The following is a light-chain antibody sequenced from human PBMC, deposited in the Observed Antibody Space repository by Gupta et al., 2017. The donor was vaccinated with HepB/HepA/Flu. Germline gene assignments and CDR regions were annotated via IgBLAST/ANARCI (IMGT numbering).Light chain of an antibody. V-gene: IGKV1-16*02. CDR1: QDIRNF. Sequence: DIQMTQSPSSLSASMGDRVTITCRASQDIRNFLAWFQLKPGKAPKSLIYEASSLQSGVPSKFSGRGSGTDFTLTIDNRQPDDFATYYCQQYYDFPFTFGPGTKVDL. J-gene: IGKJ3*01. CDR3: QQYYDFPFT. CDR2: EAS.